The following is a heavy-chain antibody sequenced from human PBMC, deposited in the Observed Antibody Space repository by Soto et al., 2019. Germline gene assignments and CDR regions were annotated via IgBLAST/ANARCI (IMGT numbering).Heavy chain of an antibody. CDR3: ARGRYCLTGRCFPNWFDS. Sequence: KSSETLSLTCAVSGGSITSGGYSWGWIRQPPGQGLEWIGYMYHSATTYYNPSFESRVAISVDTSKSQFSLNVTSVTAADTAVYFCARGRYCLTGRCFPNWFDSWGQGALVTVSS. V-gene: IGHV4-30-2*05. CDR2: MYHSATT. J-gene: IGHJ5*01. CDR1: GGSITSGGYS. D-gene: IGHD7-27*01.